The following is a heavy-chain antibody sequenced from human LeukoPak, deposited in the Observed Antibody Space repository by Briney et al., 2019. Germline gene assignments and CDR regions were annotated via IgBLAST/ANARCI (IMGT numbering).Heavy chain of an antibody. Sequence: GGSLRLSCAASGFTFSSYAMSWVRQAPGKGLEWVSAISGSGGSTYYADSVKGRFTISRDNSKNTLYLQMNSLRAEDTAVYYCAKALIYCTNGVCYKYYYMDVWGKGTTVIVSS. D-gene: IGHD2-8*01. V-gene: IGHV3-23*01. J-gene: IGHJ6*03. CDR3: AKALIYCTNGVCYKYYYMDV. CDR1: GFTFSSYA. CDR2: ISGSGGST.